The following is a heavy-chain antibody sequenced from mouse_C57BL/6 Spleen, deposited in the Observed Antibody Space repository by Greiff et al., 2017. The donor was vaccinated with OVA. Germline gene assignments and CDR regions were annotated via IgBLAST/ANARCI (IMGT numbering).Heavy chain of an antibody. D-gene: IGHD2-3*01. CDR2: IYPGDGDT. CDR1: GYAFSSYW. Sequence: VQLQQSGAELVKPGASVKISCKASGYAFSSYWMHWVKQRPGQGLEWIGQIYPGDGDTNYNGKFKGKATLTADKSSSTAYMQLSSLTSEDSAVYFCARPYDGYLYYAMDYWGQGTSVTVSA. V-gene: IGHV1-80*01. CDR3: ARPYDGYLYYAMDY. J-gene: IGHJ4*01.